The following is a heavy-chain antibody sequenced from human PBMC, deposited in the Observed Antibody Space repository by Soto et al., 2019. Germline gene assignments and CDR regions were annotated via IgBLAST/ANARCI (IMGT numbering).Heavy chain of an antibody. CDR3: AKIPTGSGSSKFDY. CDR1: GFTFRTYA. D-gene: IGHD3-10*01. CDR2: ISGSGSFT. Sequence: GGSLRLSCAASGFTFRTYAMNGVRQAPGKGLEWISAISGSGSFTHYADSVRGRFTISRDNSQNQLYLQMNNLRGDDTAMYYCAKIPTGSGSSKFDYWGQGIQVTVSS. J-gene: IGHJ4*02. V-gene: IGHV3-23*01.